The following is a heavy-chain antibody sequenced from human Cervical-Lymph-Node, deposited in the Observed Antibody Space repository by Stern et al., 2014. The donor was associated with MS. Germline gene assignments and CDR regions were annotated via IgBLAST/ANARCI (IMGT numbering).Heavy chain of an antibody. CDR1: GGSISSGSYY. CDR2: IYTSGST. V-gene: IGHV4-61*02. CDR3: ARDCRLRYFDNYGMDV. Sequence: VQLVESGPGLVKPSQTLSLTCTVSGGSISSGSYYWSWIRQPAGKGLEWIGRIYTSGSTNYNPSLKSRVTISVDTSKQQFSLKLSSVTAADTAVYYCARDCRLRYFDNYGMDVWGQGTTVTVSS. J-gene: IGHJ6*02. D-gene: IGHD3-9*01.